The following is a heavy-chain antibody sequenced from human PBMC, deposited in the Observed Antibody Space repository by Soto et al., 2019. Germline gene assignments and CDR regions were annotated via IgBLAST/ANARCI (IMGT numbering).Heavy chain of an antibody. CDR3: ASSIGAVGSRFDY. J-gene: IGHJ4*02. CDR2: INPSGGST. D-gene: IGHD6-13*01. Sequence: ASVKVSCKASGYTFTSYYIHWVRQAPGQGLEWMGIINPSGGSTSYAQKFQGRVTMTRDTSTSTVYMELSRLRSEDTAVYYCASSIGAVGSRFDYWGQGIPVTGSS. CDR1: GYTFTSYY. V-gene: IGHV1-46*01.